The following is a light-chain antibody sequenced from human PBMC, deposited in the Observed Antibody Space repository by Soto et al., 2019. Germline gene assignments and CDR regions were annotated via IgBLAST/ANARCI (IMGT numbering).Light chain of an antibody. J-gene: IGLJ1*01. V-gene: IGLV2-8*01. CDR2: EVS. CDR1: SSDVGGYNY. CDR3: TSYAGSNNYV. Sequence: QSVLTQPPSASGSPGQSVTISCTGTSSDVGGYNYVSWYQQYPGKAPKLMIYEVSKRPPGVPDRFSGSKSGNTASLTVSGLQADDEADYYCTSYAGSNNYVFGTGTKVTV.